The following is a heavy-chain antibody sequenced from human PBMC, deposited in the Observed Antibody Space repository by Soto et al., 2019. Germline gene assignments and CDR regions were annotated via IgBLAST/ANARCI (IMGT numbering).Heavy chain of an antibody. CDR1: GFTFSSYG. Sequence: QVQLVESGGGVVQPGRSLRLSCAASGFTFSSYGMHWVRQAPGKGLEWVAVISYDGSNKYYADSVKGRFTISRDNSKNTLYLQMNSLRAEDTAVYYCAKDQRTMVRGVAPSLVMDVWGQGTTVTVSS. CDR3: AKDQRTMVRGVAPSLVMDV. V-gene: IGHV3-30*18. J-gene: IGHJ6*02. D-gene: IGHD3-10*01. CDR2: ISYDGSNK.